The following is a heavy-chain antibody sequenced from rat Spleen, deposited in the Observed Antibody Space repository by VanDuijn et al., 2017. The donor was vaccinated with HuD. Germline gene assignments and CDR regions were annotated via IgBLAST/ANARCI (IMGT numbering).Heavy chain of an antibody. CDR2: ITNASGRT. D-gene: IGHD1-6*01. J-gene: IGHJ3*01. Sequence: EVQLVESGGGLVQPGGSLKLSCVASGFTFNNYWMTWIRQAPGKGLERVASITNASGRTYYPDSVKGRFTLSRDNAKSTLYLQMDSLMSEDTATYYCTTYSDYATSPFPYWGRGTLVTVSS. CDR1: GFTFNNYW. V-gene: IGHV5-31*01. CDR3: TTYSDYATSPFPY.